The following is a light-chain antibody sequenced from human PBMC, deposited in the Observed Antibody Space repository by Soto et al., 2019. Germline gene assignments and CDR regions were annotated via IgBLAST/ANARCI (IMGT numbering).Light chain of an antibody. J-gene: IGKJ1*01. CDR3: LQHNSYPRT. V-gene: IGKV1-17*01. CDR2: LTY. CDR1: QGIGND. Sequence: EIQMTQSPSSLSASVGDRVTITCRASQGIGNDLGWYQQKPGKAPKRLIYLTYSMQTGVPSRFGGSGSGTVFSLTSSSLQAEDSATYCCLQHNSYPRTFGQGTKVEIK.